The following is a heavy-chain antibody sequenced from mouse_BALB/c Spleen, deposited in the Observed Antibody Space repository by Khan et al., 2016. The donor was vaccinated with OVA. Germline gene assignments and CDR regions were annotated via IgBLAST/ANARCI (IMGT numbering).Heavy chain of an antibody. Sequence: VQLQESGPELVKPGASVKMSCKASGYTFTDYVMNWVKQRNGQGLEWIGQIYPGSDSTYYNEKFKGKATLTADRSSSTAYMQLSNLTSEDSAVXLCARAGWDLFAYWGQGTLVTVSA. D-gene: IGHD4-1*01. V-gene: IGHV1-77*01. J-gene: IGHJ3*01. CDR3: ARAGWDLFAY. CDR1: GYTFTDYV. CDR2: IYPGSDST.